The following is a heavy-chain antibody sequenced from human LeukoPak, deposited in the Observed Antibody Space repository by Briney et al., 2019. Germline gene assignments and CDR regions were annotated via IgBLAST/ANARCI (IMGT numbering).Heavy chain of an antibody. CDR2: ISYDDGSNK. Sequence: PGGSLRLSCATSGFTFSSYGMHWVRQAPGKGLEWVAVISYDDGSNKYYADSVKGRLTISRDNSKNTLYLQMNSLRPEDTTVYYCAKGSTFFDSWGQGTLVTVSS. CDR3: AKGSTFFDS. CDR1: GFTFSSYG. D-gene: IGHD2/OR15-2a*01. J-gene: IGHJ4*02. V-gene: IGHV3-30*18.